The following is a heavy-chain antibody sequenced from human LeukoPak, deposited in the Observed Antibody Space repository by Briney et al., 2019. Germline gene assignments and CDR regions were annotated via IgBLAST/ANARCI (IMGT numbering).Heavy chain of an antibody. CDR1: GFTFSSYS. V-gene: IGHV3-48*01. CDR3: ARDRYLLGIIDY. D-gene: IGHD7-27*01. Sequence: GGSLRLSCAASGFTFSSYSMNWVRQAPGKGLEWVSSISSSGSTIYYADSVRGRFTISRDNAKNSLYLQMNSLRAEDTAVYYCARDRYLLGIIDYWGQGTPVTVSS. CDR2: ISSSGSTI. J-gene: IGHJ4*02.